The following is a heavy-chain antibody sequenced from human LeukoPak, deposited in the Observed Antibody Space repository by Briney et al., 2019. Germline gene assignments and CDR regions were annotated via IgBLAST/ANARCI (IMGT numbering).Heavy chain of an antibody. CDR1: GFTVSRNY. J-gene: IGHJ4*02. D-gene: IGHD3-3*01. CDR2: IYSGGTT. CDR3: AAYDFWSGYLAGIDY. Sequence: GGSLRLSCAASGFTVSRNYMSWVRQAPGKGLEWVSLIYSGGTTYYPDSVRGRFTISRDNSKNTLYLQMNSLRAEDTAVYYCAAYDFWSGYLAGIDYWGQGTLVTVSS. V-gene: IGHV3-53*01.